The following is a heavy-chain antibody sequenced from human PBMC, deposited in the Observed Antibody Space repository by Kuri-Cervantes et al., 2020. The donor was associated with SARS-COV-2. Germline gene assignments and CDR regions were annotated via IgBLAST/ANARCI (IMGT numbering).Heavy chain of an antibody. J-gene: IGHJ4*02. V-gene: IGHV4-34*01. Sequence: ESLKISCAVYGGSFSGYYWSWIRQPPGKGLEWIGEITQSGNTNYNPSLKSRVTVSVDTSKNQFSLRLSSTTAADTAVYYCARGGQGTNGEWNRYCFDYWGQGTLVTVSS. CDR1: GGSFSGYY. D-gene: IGHD3-10*01. CDR2: ITQSGNT. CDR3: ARGGQGTNGEWNRYCFDY.